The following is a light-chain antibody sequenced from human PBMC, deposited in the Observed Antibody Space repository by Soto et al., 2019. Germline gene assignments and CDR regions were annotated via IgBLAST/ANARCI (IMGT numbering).Light chain of an antibody. CDR1: QSVSSSY. CDR2: GAS. CDR3: QQYSSSLFT. V-gene: IGKV3-20*01. Sequence: EIVLTQSPGTLSLSPGERATLSCRASQSVSSSYSAWYQQKPGQSPRLLIYGASSRATGIPDRFSGSGSGTDFTLTISRLEPEDFAVYYCQQYSSSLFTFGPGTKVDIK. J-gene: IGKJ3*01.